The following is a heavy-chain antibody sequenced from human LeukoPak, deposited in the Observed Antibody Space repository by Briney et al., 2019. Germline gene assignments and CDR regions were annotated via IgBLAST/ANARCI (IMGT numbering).Heavy chain of an antibody. D-gene: IGHD6-13*01. CDR1: GFTFSSYG. J-gene: IGHJ4*02. Sequence: GGSLRLSCAASGFTFSSYGMHWARQAPGKGLEWVAVISYDGSNKYYADSVKGRFTLSRYNSKNTLYLQMNSLRAEDTAVYYCAKDAKGYSSSWYSDYWGKGTLVTVSS. CDR3: AKDAKGYSSSWYSDY. V-gene: IGHV3-30*18. CDR2: ISYDGSNK.